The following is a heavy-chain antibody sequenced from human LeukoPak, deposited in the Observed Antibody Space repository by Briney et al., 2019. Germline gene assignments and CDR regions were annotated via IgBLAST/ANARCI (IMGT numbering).Heavy chain of an antibody. J-gene: IGHJ5*02. CDR1: GFTFSNYW. CDR2: IKQDESEI. Sequence: GGSLRLSCAASGFTFSNYWMSWVRQSPGKGLGWVAKIKQDESEIYYVDSVKGRFTISRDNAKNSLYLQMNSLRAEDSAVFYCAGGWGPMVVFSWCQGTLVIVSS. V-gene: IGHV3-7*01. CDR3: AGGWGPMVVFS. D-gene: IGHD2-8*02.